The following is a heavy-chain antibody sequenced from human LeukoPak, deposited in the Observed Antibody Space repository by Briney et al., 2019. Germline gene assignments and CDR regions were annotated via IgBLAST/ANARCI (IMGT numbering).Heavy chain of an antibody. V-gene: IGHV1-18*01. J-gene: IGHJ4*02. CDR1: GYTFTSYG. D-gene: IGHD2-2*02. Sequence: WASVKVSCKASGYTFTSYGISWVRQAPGQGLEWMGSISAYNGNTNYAQKIQGRVTMTKDTSTSTAYMELRSLRSDDTAVYYCAREGDIVVVPAAIEGFDYWGQGTLVTVSS. CDR3: AREGDIVVVPAAIEGFDY. CDR2: ISAYNGNT.